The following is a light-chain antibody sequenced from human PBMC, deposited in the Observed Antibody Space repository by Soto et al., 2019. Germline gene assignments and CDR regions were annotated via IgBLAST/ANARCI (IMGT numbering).Light chain of an antibody. CDR3: ASFRSGTFFV. J-gene: IGLJ1*01. Sequence: QSVLPQPASVSWSSGQSVTISCTGPRSDNGDAYFISWYQHSPGKDPRLLINEVNNRPSGVSNRLSGSTAVNTAALTISGLLDDDEADYFCASFRSGTFFVFGSGTKFTVL. CDR2: EVN. CDR1: RSDNGDAYF. V-gene: IGLV2-14*01.